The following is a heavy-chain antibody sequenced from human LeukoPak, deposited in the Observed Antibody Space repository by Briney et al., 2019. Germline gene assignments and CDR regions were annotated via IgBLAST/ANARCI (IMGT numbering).Heavy chain of an antibody. J-gene: IGHJ4*02. Sequence: GGSLRLSCAASGFTFSSYSMNWVRQAPGKGLEWVSYISSSSTIYYADSVKGRFTISRDNAKNSRYLQMNSLRAEDTAVYYCARASGSLYNPFAYWGQGTLVTVSS. CDR2: ISSSSTI. V-gene: IGHV3-48*04. CDR1: GFTFSSYS. D-gene: IGHD1-26*01. CDR3: ARASGSLYNPFAY.